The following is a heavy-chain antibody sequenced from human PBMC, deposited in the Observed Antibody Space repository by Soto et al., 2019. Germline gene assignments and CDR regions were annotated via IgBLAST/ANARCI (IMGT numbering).Heavy chain of an antibody. Sequence: VQLVESGGGLIQAGGSLRLSCAVSGFTVSNNFMMWVRQAPGKGLEWVSLIYSGGSISYADSVKGRFTISRDGSMNMLYLQMNTLTAEDTAVYYCARDGNGQRGSPHWGQGTLVTVSS. J-gene: IGHJ4*02. CDR3: ARDGNGQRGSPH. D-gene: IGHD3-16*01. V-gene: IGHV3-53*02. CDR1: GFTVSNNF. CDR2: IYSGGSI.